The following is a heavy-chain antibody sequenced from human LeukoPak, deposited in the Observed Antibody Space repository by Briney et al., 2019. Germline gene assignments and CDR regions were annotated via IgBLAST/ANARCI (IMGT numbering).Heavy chain of an antibody. V-gene: IGHV1-69*13. J-gene: IGHJ4*02. CDR3: ARAGTSYYYDSSGYYYAPGY. CDR2: IIPIFGTA. CDR1: GGTFSSYA. D-gene: IGHD3-22*01. Sequence: SVKVSCKASGGTFSSYAISWVRQAPGQGLEWMGGIIPIFGTANYAQKFQGRVTITADESTSTAYMELSSLRSEDTAVYYCARAGTSYYYDSSGYYYAPGYWGQGTLVAVSS.